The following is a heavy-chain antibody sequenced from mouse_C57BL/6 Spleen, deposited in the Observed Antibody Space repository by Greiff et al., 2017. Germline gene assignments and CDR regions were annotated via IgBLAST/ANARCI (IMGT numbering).Heavy chain of an antibody. J-gene: IGHJ2*01. Sequence: DVKLVESEGGLVQPGSSMKLSCTASGFTFSDYYMAWVRQVPEKGLEWVANINYDGSSTYYLDSLKSRFIISRDNAKNILYLQMSSLKSEDTATYYCARAKLGVDYWGQGTTLTVSS. V-gene: IGHV5-16*01. CDR1: GFTFSDYY. D-gene: IGHD4-1*01. CDR2: INYDGSST. CDR3: ARAKLGVDY.